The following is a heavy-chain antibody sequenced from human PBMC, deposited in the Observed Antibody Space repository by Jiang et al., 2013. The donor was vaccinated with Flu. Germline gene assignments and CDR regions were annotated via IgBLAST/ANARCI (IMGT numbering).Heavy chain of an antibody. CDR3: ARASDVGIAATFYYYYGMDV. D-gene: IGHD6-13*01. J-gene: IGHJ6*02. V-gene: IGHV1-2*02. CDR2: INPNSGGT. CDR1: TGYY. Sequence: TGYYMHWVRQAPGQGLEWMGWINPNSGGTNYAQKFQGRVTMTRDTSISTAYMELSRLRSDDTAVYYCARASDVGIAATFYYYYGMDVWGQGTTVTVSS.